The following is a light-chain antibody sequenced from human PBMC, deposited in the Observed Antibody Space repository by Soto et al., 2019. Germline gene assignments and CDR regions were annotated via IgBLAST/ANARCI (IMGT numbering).Light chain of an antibody. Sequence: DIQMTQSPPTLSASVGDRVTITCRASQSISSWLAWYQQKPGKAPKLLIYKASSLESGVPSRFSGSGSGTEFTLTISSLQPDDFATYYCQQYNSYPWTFGQGTMVEIK. J-gene: IGKJ1*01. V-gene: IGKV1-5*03. CDR2: KAS. CDR1: QSISSW. CDR3: QQYNSYPWT.